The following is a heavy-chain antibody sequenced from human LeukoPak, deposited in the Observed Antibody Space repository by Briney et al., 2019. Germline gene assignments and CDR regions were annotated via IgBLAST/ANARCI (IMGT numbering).Heavy chain of an antibody. D-gene: IGHD3-16*02. CDR3: ARDGIMITFGGVIVTRGMGV. CDR1: GFTFSSYG. J-gene: IGHJ6*02. CDR2: IWYDGSNK. V-gene: IGHV3-33*01. Sequence: AGRSLRLSCAASGFTFSSYGMHWVRQAPGKGLEWVAVIWYDGSNKYYADSVKGRFTISRDNSKNTLYLQMNSLRAEDTAVYYCARDGIMITFGGVIVTRGMGVWGQGTTVTVSS.